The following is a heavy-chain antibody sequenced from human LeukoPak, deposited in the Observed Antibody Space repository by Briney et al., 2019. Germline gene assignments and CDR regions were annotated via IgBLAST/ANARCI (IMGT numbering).Heavy chain of an antibody. CDR1: GYTFTGYY. CDR3: AREGIAAAGFDY. J-gene: IGHJ4*02. CDR2: INPNSGGT. D-gene: IGHD6-13*01. V-gene: IGHV1-2*04. Sequence: ASVKVSCKASGYTFTGYYMHWVRQAPGQGLEWMGWINPNSGGTNYAQKFQGWVTMTRDTSISSAYMELSRLRSDDTAVYYCAREGIAAAGFDYWGRGTLVTVSS.